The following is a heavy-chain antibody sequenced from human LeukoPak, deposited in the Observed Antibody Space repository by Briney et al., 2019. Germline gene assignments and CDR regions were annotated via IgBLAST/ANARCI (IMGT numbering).Heavy chain of an antibody. J-gene: IGHJ4*02. CDR2: ISGSGGST. V-gene: IGHV3-23*01. D-gene: IGHD6-19*01. CDR3: AKGHRSSGSYYFDY. CDR1: GFTFSSYG. Sequence: GGSLRLSCAASGFTFSSYGMNWVRQAPGKGLEWVSGISGSGGSTYYADSVKGRFTISRDNSKNTLYLQMNSPRAEDTAVYYCAKGHRSSGSYYFDYWGQGTLVTVSS.